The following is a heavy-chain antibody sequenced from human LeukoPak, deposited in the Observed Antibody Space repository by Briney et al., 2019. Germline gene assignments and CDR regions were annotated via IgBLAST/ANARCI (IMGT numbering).Heavy chain of an antibody. Sequence: SETLSLTCTVSGGSVDSSDYYWTWIRQPPGKGLEWIGYISHTGGTYYNSSLLSRVTISLDKSKNQFFLTLGSVTAADTAVYFCARDRHPYCGGDCYLFDYWGQGTLVTVSS. D-gene: IGHD2-21*01. CDR1: GGSVDSSDYY. V-gene: IGHV4-30-2*01. CDR3: ARDRHPYCGGDCYLFDY. CDR2: ISHTGGT. J-gene: IGHJ4*02.